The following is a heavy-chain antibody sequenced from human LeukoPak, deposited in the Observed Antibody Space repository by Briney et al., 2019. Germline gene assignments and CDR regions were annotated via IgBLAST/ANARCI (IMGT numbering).Heavy chain of an antibody. V-gene: IGHV3-23*01. CDR3: AKDRGYDFSYGMDV. CDR2: ISGSGGIT. Sequence: GGSLRLSCAASGFIFETYSMNWVRQAPGKGLEWVSGISGSGGITFYADSVKGRFTVSRDNSKNTLYVQMNSLRAEDTAVYYCAKDRGYDFSYGMDVWGQGTTVTVSS. J-gene: IGHJ6*02. D-gene: IGHD5-12*01. CDR1: GFIFETYS.